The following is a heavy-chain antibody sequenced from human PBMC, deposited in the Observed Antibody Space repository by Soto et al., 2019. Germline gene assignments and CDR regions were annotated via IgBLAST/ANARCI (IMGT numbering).Heavy chain of an antibody. D-gene: IGHD6-6*01. CDR2: INHSGST. J-gene: IGHJ4*02. CDR3: ARSIAARADY. Sequence: PSETLSLTCAVYVGSFSGYYWSWIRQPPGKGLEWIGEINHSGSTNYNPSLKSRVTISVDTSKNQFSLKLSSVTAADTAVYYCARSIAARADYWGQGTLVTVS. V-gene: IGHV4-34*01. CDR1: VGSFSGYY.